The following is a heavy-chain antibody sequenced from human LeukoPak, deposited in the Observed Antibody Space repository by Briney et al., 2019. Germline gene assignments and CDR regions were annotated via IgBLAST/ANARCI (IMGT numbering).Heavy chain of an antibody. J-gene: IGHJ4*02. CDR1: GFTFSSYC. D-gene: IGHD2-2*01. V-gene: IGHV3-48*04. Sequence: GGSLRLSCAASGFTFSSYCMNWVRQAPGKGLEWVPYIHSSGGTIYYADSVEGRFTISRDNAKNSLYLQMNSLGAEDTAVYYCAKDVPTAYFDYWGQGTLVTVSS. CDR2: IHSSGGTI. CDR3: AKDVPTAYFDY.